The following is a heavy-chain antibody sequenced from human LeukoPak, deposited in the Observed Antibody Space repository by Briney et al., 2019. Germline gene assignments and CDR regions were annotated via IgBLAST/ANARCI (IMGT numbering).Heavy chain of an antibody. D-gene: IGHD3-16*02. J-gene: IGHJ6*03. V-gene: IGHV3-23*01. CDR1: GFTFNSYA. CDR3: AKSFVIAPYYYYYYMDV. Sequence: GGSLRLSCAASGFTFNSYAMSWVRQAPGKGLEWVSVISGSGGSTYYADSVKGRFTISRDNSKNTLYLQMNSLRAEDTAVYYCAKSFVIAPYYYYYYMDVWGKGTTVTVSS. CDR2: ISGSGGST.